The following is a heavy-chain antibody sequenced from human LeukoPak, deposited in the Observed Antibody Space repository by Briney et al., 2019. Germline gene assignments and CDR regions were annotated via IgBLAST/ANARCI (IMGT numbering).Heavy chain of an antibody. V-gene: IGHV4-59*08. J-gene: IGHJ4*02. CDR2: IYYSGST. Sequence: PSETLSLTCTVSGGSISSYYWSWIRQPPGKGLEWIGCIYYSGSTNYNPSLKSRVTISVDTSKNQFSLKLSSVTAADTAVYYCARWGDCFDYWGQGTLVTVSS. CDR1: GGSISSYY. D-gene: IGHD3-10*01. CDR3: ARWGDCFDY.